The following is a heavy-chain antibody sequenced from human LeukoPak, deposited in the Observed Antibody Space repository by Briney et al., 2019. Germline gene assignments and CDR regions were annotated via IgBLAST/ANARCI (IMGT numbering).Heavy chain of an antibody. CDR1: GGTFSSYA. Sequence: SVKVSCKASGGTFSSYAISWVRQAPGQGLEWMGGIIPIFGTANYAQKFQGRVTITADESTSTAYMELSSLRSEDTAVYYCAYSSSWYEGFDPWGQGTLVTVSS. D-gene: IGHD6-13*01. CDR2: IIPIFGTA. CDR3: AYSSSWYEGFDP. V-gene: IGHV1-69*13. J-gene: IGHJ5*02.